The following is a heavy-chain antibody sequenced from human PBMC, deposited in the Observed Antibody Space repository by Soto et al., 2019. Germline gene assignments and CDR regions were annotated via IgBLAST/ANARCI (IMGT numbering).Heavy chain of an antibody. Sequence: QGQLVQSGAEVRKPGASVKVSCKASGYTFSSFGIAWVRQGPGQGLEWLGWVTGYNGNTKDAQKFQDRVEMTTDTSTNTAYLELRSLTSDDTAVYFCARAPPFDFWGQGTLVTVSP. CDR3: ARAPPFDF. V-gene: IGHV1-18*01. J-gene: IGHJ4*02. CDR1: GYTFSSFG. CDR2: VTGYNGNT.